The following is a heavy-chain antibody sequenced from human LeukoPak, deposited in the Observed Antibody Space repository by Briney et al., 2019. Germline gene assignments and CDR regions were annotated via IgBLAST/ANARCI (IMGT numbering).Heavy chain of an antibody. Sequence: GASVKVSRKTSGYTFSDSYIHWVRQAPGQGLEWMGRINPNSGDPNYPQKFQGRVTMTRDTSISTAYMELSRLRSDDTAVYYCARWIIDAFDIWGQGTMVTVSS. CDR1: GYTFSDSY. D-gene: IGHD2-2*03. CDR3: ARWIIDAFDI. CDR2: INPNSGDP. J-gene: IGHJ3*02. V-gene: IGHV1-2*06.